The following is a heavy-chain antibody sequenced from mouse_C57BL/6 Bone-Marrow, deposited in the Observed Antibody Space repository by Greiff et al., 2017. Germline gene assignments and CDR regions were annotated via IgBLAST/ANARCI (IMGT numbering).Heavy chain of an antibody. V-gene: IGHV1-26*01. CDR1: GYTFTDSY. D-gene: IGHD2-3*01. Sequence: EVKLQQSGPELVKPGASVQISCKASGYTFTDSYMNWVKQSQGKSLEWIGDINPNTGGTSYTQKFKGQVTFPVDNYNSTFYMERRSLTAEDSEIYYGARREGGYYDYAMDYWGQGTSVTVSS. CDR3: ARREGGYYDYAMDY. J-gene: IGHJ4*01. CDR2: INPNTGGT.